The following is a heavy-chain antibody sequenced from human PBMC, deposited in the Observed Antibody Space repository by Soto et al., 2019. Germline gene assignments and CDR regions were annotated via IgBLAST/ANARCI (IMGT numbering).Heavy chain of an antibody. CDR2: ISSNGGST. CDR3: ARGGSDYYFDY. CDR1: GFTFSRNA. J-gene: IGHJ4*02. D-gene: IGHD2-21*02. V-gene: IGHV3-64*01. Sequence: EVQLVESGGGLVQPGGSLRLSCAASGFTFSRNAMHWVRQAPGKGLEYVSAISSNGGSTYYGNSVKGRFTISRDNSKNKRYLQMGSLRAEDMAVYYCARGGSDYYFDYWGQGTLVTVSS.